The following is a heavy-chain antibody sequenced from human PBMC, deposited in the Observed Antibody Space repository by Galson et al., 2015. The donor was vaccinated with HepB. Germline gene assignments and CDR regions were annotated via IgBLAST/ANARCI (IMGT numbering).Heavy chain of an antibody. J-gene: IGHJ4*02. D-gene: IGHD3-22*01. CDR1: GESFTDYY. V-gene: IGHV4-34*01. CDR2: INHSGST. Sequence: ETLSLTCAVYGESFTDYYWNWIRQPPGKGLEWIGEINHSGSTNYNPSLKSRVTISVATSKNQFSLKVTSVTAADTALYYCARRTKDSSGYYHFDYWGRGTLVTVSS. CDR3: ARRTKDSSGYYHFDY.